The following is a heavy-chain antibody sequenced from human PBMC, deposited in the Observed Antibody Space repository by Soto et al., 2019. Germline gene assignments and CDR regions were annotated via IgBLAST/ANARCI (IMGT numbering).Heavy chain of an antibody. CDR2: IYYSGST. CDR1: GGSISNYY. V-gene: IGHV4-59*08. D-gene: IGHD6-13*01. J-gene: IGHJ4*02. CDR3: ARHGPIAAAGTVFDY. Sequence: QVQLQESGPGLVKPSETLSLTCTVSGGSISNYYWSWIRQPPGKGLEWIGYIYYSGSTRYNPSLKSRVTGSVDTSKNQFSLKLSSVTAADTAVYYCARHGPIAAAGTVFDYWGQGTLVTVSS.